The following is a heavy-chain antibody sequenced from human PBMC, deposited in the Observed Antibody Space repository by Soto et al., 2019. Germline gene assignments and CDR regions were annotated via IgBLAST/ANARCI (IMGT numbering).Heavy chain of an antibody. CDR1: GYTFTGYY. V-gene: IGHV1-2*02. CDR3: ARDHENSVTKVKGAPRWFDP. J-gene: IGHJ5*02. D-gene: IGHD4-17*01. Sequence: ASVKVSCKASGYTFTGYYMHWVRQAPGQGLEWMGWINPNSGGTNYAQKFQGRVTMTRDTSISTAYMELSRLRSDDTAVYSCARDHENSVTKVKGAPRWFDPWGQGGLVTVSS. CDR2: INPNSGGT.